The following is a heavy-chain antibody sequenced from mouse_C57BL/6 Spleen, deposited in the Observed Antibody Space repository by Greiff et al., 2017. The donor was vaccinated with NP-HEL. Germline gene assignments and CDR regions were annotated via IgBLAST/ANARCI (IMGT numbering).Heavy chain of an antibody. V-gene: IGHV1-61*01. D-gene: IGHD2-2*01. CDR2: IYPSDSET. CDR1: GYTFTSYW. J-gene: IGHJ3*01. CDR3: AGCGYDQGSWFAY. Sequence: VQLQQSGAELVRPGSSVKLSCKASGYTFTSYWMDWVKQRPGQGLEWIGNIYPSDSETHYNQKFKDKATLTVDKSSSTAYMQLSSLTSEDSAVYYCAGCGYDQGSWFAYWGRGTLVTVSA.